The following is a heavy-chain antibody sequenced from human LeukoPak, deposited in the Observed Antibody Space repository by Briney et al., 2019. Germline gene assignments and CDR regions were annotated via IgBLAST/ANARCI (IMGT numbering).Heavy chain of an antibody. CDR1: GGSISSYY. Sequence: PSGTLSLTCTVSGGSISSYYWSWIRQPPGKGLEWIGYIYYSGSTNYNPSLKSRVTISVDTSKNQFSLKLSSVTAADTAVYYCARRINGGYFDLWGRGTLVTVSS. CDR2: IYYSGST. CDR3: ARRINGGYFDL. D-gene: IGHD3-16*01. V-gene: IGHV4-59*08. J-gene: IGHJ2*01.